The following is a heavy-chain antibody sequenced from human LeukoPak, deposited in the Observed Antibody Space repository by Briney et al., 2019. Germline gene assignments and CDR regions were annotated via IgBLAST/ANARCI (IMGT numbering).Heavy chain of an antibody. CDR1: VGPLYGYY. V-gene: IGHV4-34*01. CDR2: ISYRGST. D-gene: IGHD3-10*01. CDR3: ARERAYDGSGRLRVFDY. J-gene: IGHJ4*02. Sequence: SEPLSLLCGVYVGPLYGYYWSWLRQSPGKGGEWGGEISYRGSTNYNPSLKSRVTISVDTSKNQFSLKLSSVTAADTAVYYCARERAYDGSGRLRVFDYWGQGTLVTVSS.